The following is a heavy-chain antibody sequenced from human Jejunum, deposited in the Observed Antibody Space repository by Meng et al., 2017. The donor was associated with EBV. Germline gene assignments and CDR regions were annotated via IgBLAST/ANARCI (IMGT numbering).Heavy chain of an antibody. J-gene: IGHJ4*02. V-gene: IGHV4-4*02. CDR2: FYHSGST. CDR1: GGSIFSRNW. D-gene: IGHD2-21*01. CDR3: ASIHPSIDS. Sequence: QMKWMGPGPGLVKPSGTLSLTCAVSGGSIFSRNWWTWVRPPPGKGLEWIGEFYHSGSTNFNPSLKSRITMSLDKSKNQFSLKLRSVTAADTAVYYCASIHPSIDSWGPGTLVTVSS.